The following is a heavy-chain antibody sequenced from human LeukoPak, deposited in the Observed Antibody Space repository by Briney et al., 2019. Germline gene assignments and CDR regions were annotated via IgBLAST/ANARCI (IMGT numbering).Heavy chain of an antibody. V-gene: IGHV3-43*01. J-gene: IGHJ4*02. CDR1: GFTFDDYT. Sequence: GGSLRLSCAASGFTFDDYTMHWVRQAPGKGLEWVSLISWDGSSTYYADSVKGRFTISRDNSKNSLYPQMNSLRTEDTALYYCAKGDYYDSSGYYPDYWGQGTLVTVSS. CDR2: ISWDGSST. D-gene: IGHD3-22*01. CDR3: AKGDYYDSSGYYPDY.